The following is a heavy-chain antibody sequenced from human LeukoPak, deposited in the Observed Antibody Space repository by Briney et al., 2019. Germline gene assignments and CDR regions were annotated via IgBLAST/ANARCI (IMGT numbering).Heavy chain of an antibody. D-gene: IGHD1-26*01. CDR1: GYTFTSDA. J-gene: IGHJ4*02. Sequence: ASVKVSCKASGYTFTSDALHWVRQVPGQRLEWMGWINPGNGNTKYSQKFQGRVTITRDTSASTAYMELSSQRSADTAVYYCARAVALREWEVLGYWGQGTLVTVSS. CDR3: ARAVALREWEVLGY. V-gene: IGHV1-3*01. CDR2: INPGNGNT.